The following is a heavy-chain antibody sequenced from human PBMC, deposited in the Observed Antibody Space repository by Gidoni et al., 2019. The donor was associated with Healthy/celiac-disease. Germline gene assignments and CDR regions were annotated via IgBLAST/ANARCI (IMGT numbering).Heavy chain of an antibody. CDR2: IYYSGST. CDR1: GGSISSYY. CDR3: GGGDFWSGYYNDY. D-gene: IGHD3-3*01. J-gene: IGHJ4*02. V-gene: IGHV4-59*01. Sequence: QVQLQESGPGLVKPSETLSLTCTVSGGSISSYYWRWIRQPPGKGLEWIGYIYYSGSTNYNPSLKSRVTISVDTSKNQFPLKLSSVTAADTAVYYCGGGDFWSGYYNDYWGQGTLVTVSS.